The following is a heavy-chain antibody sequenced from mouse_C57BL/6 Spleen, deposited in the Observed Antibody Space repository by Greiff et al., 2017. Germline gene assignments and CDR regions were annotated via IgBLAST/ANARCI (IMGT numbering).Heavy chain of an antibody. CDR2: IHPNSGST. V-gene: IGHV1-64*01. CDR3: ARREDYYGSSWYFDV. J-gene: IGHJ1*03. Sequence: QVQLQQPGAELVKPGASVKLSCKASGYTFTSYWMHWVKQRPGQGLEWIGMIHPNSGSTNYNEKFKSKATLTVDKSSSTAYMQRSSLTSEDSAVYYCARREDYYGSSWYFDVWGTGTTVTVSS. D-gene: IGHD1-1*01. CDR1: GYTFTSYW.